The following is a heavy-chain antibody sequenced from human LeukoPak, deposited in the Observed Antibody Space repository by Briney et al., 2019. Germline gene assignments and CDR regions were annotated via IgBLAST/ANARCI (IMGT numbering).Heavy chain of an antibody. CDR3: ARGAYYYGSGTPGGYYYYYYMDV. CDR1: GGSISSCY. J-gene: IGHJ6*03. Sequence: SETLSLTCTVSGGSISSCYWSWIRQPPGKGLEWIGYIYHSGSTNYNPSLKSRVTISVDTSKNQFSLKLSSVTAADTAVYYCARGAYYYGSGTPGGYYYYYYMDVWGKGTTVTVSS. V-gene: IGHV4-59*08. D-gene: IGHD3-10*01. CDR2: IYHSGST.